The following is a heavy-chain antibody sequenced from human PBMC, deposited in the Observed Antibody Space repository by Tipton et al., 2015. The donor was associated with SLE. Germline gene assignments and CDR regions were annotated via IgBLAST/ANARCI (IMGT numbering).Heavy chain of an antibody. CDR1: GGSISSSSYY. V-gene: IGHV3-66*03. CDR2: INHSGST. CDR3: ARDPRYSSSWDGIY. Sequence: LSLTCTVSGGSISSSSYYWGWIRQPPGKGLEWIGEINHSGSTYYADSVKGRFTISRDNSKNTLYLQMNSLRAEDTAVYYCARDPRYSSSWDGIYWGQGTLVTVSS. J-gene: IGHJ4*02. D-gene: IGHD6-13*01.